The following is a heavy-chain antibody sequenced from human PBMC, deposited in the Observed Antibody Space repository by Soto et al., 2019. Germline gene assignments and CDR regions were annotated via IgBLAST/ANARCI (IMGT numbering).Heavy chain of an antibody. CDR3: ARAGEYSSSSFDY. Sequence: PGGSVRLSCAASGFTFSSYSMNWVRQAPGKGLEWVSSISSSSSYIYYADSVKRRFTSSRDNAKNSLYLQMNSLRAEDTAVYYCARAGEYSSSSFDYWGQGTLVTVSS. J-gene: IGHJ4*02. CDR2: ISSSSSYI. V-gene: IGHV3-21*01. CDR1: GFTFSSYS. D-gene: IGHD6-6*01.